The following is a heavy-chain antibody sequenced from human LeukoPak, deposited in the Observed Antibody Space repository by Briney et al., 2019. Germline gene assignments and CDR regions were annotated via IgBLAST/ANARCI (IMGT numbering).Heavy chain of an antibody. CDR2: IYYSGST. CDR1: GGSISSGGYY. CDR3: ARAGGGKTPVSAFDI. Sequence: SETLSLTCTVSGGSISSGGYYWSWIRQHPGKGLEWIGYIYYSGSTYYNPSLKSRVTISVDTSKNQFSLKLSSVTAADTAVYYCARAGGGKTPVSAFDIWGQGTMVTVSS. J-gene: IGHJ3*02. D-gene: IGHD4-23*01. V-gene: IGHV4-31*03.